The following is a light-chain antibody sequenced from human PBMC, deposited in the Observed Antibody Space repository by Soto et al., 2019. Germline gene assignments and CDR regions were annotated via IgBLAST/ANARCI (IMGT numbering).Light chain of an antibody. J-gene: IGLJ2*01. CDR3: CSFSSSAFLMV. Sequence: QSALTQPASVSGSPGQSITIPCTGTTSDVGGYDYVSWYQQHPGNAPKLIIYDVSNRPSGLSNRFSGSKSGNTASLTISGVQPEEEADEYCCSFSSSAFLMVFGGGTKLTVL. V-gene: IGLV2-14*03. CDR1: TSDVGGYDY. CDR2: DVS.